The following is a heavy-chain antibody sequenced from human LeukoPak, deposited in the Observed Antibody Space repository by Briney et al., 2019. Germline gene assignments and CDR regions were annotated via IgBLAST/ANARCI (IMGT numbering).Heavy chain of an antibody. Sequence: ASVKVSCKASRYTFTDYYMHWVRQAPGQGLEWMGWINPNSGGTNYAQKFQGRVTMTRDTSISTAYMELSRLRPDDTAVYYCARLFLIETGTGDYWGQGTLVTVSS. D-gene: IGHD1-1*01. CDR2: INPNSGGT. CDR3: ARLFLIETGTGDY. J-gene: IGHJ4*02. V-gene: IGHV1-2*02. CDR1: RYTFTDYY.